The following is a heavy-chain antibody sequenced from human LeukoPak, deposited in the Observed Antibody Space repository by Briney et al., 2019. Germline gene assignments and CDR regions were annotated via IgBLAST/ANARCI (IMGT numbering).Heavy chain of an antibody. Sequence: PGRSLRLSCAASGFTFSSYGMHWVRQAPGKGLEWVAVVSYDGSNKYYADSVKGRFTISRDNSKNTLYLQMNSLRAEDTAVYYCAKNFENFYYDSSGYYHPFDYWGQGTLVTVSS. CDR2: VSYDGSNK. J-gene: IGHJ4*02. CDR1: GFTFSSYG. V-gene: IGHV3-30*18. D-gene: IGHD3-22*01. CDR3: AKNFENFYYDSSGYYHPFDY.